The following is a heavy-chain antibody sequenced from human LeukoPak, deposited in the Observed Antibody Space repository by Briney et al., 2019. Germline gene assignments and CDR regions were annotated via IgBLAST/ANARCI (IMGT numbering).Heavy chain of an antibody. D-gene: IGHD3-16*01. V-gene: IGHV1-2*02. CDR2: IDPNSAGT. Sequence: DSVKVSCKASGYTFTGYYMQWVRQAPGEGGEWMGSIDPNSAGTNYAQQFQGTLTLTTDTSITTAYMELSRLRSDDTAAYYCARDRLSAALGGGWGQGTLVTVSS. CDR3: ARDRLSAALGGG. J-gene: IGHJ4*02. CDR1: GYTFTGYY.